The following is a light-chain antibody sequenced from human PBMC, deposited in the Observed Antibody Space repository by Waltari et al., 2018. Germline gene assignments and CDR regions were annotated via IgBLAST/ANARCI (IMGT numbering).Light chain of an antibody. Sequence: DIQMTQSPSTLSASVGDRVTITCRASQRISRWLAWHQQKPGKAPKLLIYKASILENGVPSRFSGSGSGTEFTLTISSLQPDDFATYHCQQYNSSPFTFGQGTKLEIK. CDR1: QRISRW. CDR3: QQYNSSPFT. V-gene: IGKV1-5*03. J-gene: IGKJ2*01. CDR2: KAS.